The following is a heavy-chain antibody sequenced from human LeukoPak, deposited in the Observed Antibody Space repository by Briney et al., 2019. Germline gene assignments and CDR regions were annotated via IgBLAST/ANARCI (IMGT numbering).Heavy chain of an antibody. Sequence: PGGSLRLSCAASGFTFSSYAMSWVRQAPGKGLEWVSIIYSSDNTYYADSVKGRFTISRDNSKSTLYLQMSSLRAEDTAVYYCARIKRENIAAAGTVDYWGQGTLVTVSS. V-gene: IGHV3-66*01. CDR2: IYSSDNT. CDR1: GFTFSSYA. D-gene: IGHD6-13*01. CDR3: ARIKRENIAAAGTVDY. J-gene: IGHJ4*02.